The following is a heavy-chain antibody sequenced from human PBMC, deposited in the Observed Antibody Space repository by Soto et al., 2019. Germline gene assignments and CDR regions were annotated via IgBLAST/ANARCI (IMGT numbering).Heavy chain of an antibody. Sequence: QVQLVESGGGVVQPGRSLRLSCAASGFTFSSYAMHWVRQAPGKGLEWVAVISYDGSNKYYADSVKGRFTISRDNSKNTLYLQMNSSRAEDTAVYYCARDVIAWKGGIVLMVSPPNYYYGMDVWGQGTTVTVSS. CDR3: ARDVIAWKGGIVLMVSPPNYYYGMDV. J-gene: IGHJ6*02. CDR1: GFTFSSYA. D-gene: IGHD2-8*01. V-gene: IGHV3-30-3*01. CDR2: ISYDGSNK.